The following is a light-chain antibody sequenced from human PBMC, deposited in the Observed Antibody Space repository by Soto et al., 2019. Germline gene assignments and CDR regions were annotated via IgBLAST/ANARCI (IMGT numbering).Light chain of an antibody. CDR2: EVT. CDR3: TSYTSSSTLDV. CDR1: NSDVGGYDY. Sequence: QSVLTQPPSASGSPGQSVTISCTGSNSDVGGYDYVSWYQQHPGKAPKLLIYEVTKRPSGVPDRFSGSKSGNTASLTVSGLQTEDEADYYCTSYTSSSTLDVFGTGTRSPS. V-gene: IGLV2-8*01. J-gene: IGLJ1*01.